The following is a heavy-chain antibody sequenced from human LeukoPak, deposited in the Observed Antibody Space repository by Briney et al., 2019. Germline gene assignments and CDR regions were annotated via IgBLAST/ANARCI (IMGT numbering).Heavy chain of an antibody. D-gene: IGHD6-19*01. CDR2: SRNKAKSFTT. CDR1: GFTFSDLY. V-gene: IGHV3-72*01. J-gene: IGHJ4*02. Sequence: GGSLRLSCAVSGFTFSDLYMDWVRQAPGKGLGWVGRSRNKAKSFTTEYAASVKGRFSISRDDLKNSLYLQMNSLKTEDTAVYYCRAVEAGGRFDYWGQGTLVTVSP. CDR3: RAVEAGGRFDY.